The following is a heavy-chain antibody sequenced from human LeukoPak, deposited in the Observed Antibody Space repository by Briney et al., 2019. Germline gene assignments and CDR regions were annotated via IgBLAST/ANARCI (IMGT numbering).Heavy chain of an antibody. V-gene: IGHV1-2*02. CDR1: GYTFTGYY. CDR3: ARDRHYGSGTYDQ. J-gene: IGHJ4*02. Sequence: GASVKVSCKASGYTFTGYYIHWVRQAPGHGLQWLGWINPESGDTDYAQQFQGRVTMTRDTSIGTVYMELNSLKLEDTAAYYCARDRHYGSGTYDQWGQGTLVIASS. D-gene: IGHD3-10*01. CDR2: INPESGDT.